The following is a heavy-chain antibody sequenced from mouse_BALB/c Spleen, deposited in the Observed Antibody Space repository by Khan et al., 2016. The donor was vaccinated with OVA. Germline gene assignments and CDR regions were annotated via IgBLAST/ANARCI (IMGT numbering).Heavy chain of an antibody. CDR3: ARIYGSDFDY. CDR1: GYSFTGYF. CDR2: INPHIGET. D-gene: IGHD1-1*01. Sequence: EVELVESGPKLVKPGASVKISCKASGYSFTGYFMNWVMQSHGKSLEWIGRINPHIGETFYNQKFKGKATLTVDESSSTAHMELRSLASEDSAVYYCARIYGSDFDYWGQGTTLTVSS. V-gene: IGHV1-20*02. J-gene: IGHJ2*01.